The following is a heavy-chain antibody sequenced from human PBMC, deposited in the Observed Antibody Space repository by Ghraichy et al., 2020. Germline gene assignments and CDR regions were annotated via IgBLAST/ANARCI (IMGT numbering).Heavy chain of an antibody. CDR1: GFTFSSYS. Sequence: GGSLRLSCAASGFTFSSYSMNWVRQAPGKGLEWVSYISSSSSTIYYADSVKGRVTISRDNAKNSLYLQMSSLRDVDTAVYYCARDGEERTQSSNWFDRWGQGTLVTVSS. CDR2: ISSSSSTI. J-gene: IGHJ5*02. CDR3: ARDGEERTQSSNWFDR. D-gene: IGHD3-10*01. V-gene: IGHV3-48*02.